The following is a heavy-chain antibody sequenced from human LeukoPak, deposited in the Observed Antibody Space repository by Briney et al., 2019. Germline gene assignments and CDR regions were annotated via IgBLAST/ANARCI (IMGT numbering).Heavy chain of an antibody. D-gene: IGHD6-13*01. Sequence: ASVKVSCKASGYTFTSYGISWVRQAPGQGLEWMGWISAYNGNTNYAQKIQGRVTMTTDTSTSTAYMELRSLRSDDTAVYYCARLRIAAAGPYYYYYGMDVWGQGTTVTVSS. J-gene: IGHJ6*02. CDR3: ARLRIAAAGPYYYYYGMDV. CDR2: ISAYNGNT. CDR1: GYTFTSYG. V-gene: IGHV1-18*01.